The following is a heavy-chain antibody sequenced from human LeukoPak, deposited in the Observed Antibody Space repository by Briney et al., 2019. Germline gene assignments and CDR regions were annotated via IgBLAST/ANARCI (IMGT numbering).Heavy chain of an antibody. CDR3: AKGMRITMIVVRFDY. CDR2: ISYDGSNK. J-gene: IGHJ4*02. CDR1: GFTFSSYG. Sequence: GGSLRLSCAASGFTFSSYGMHWVRQAPGKGLEWVAVISYDGSNKYYADSVKGRFTISRDNSKNTLYLQMNSLRAEDTAVYYCAKGMRITMIVVRFDYWGQGTLVTVSS. V-gene: IGHV3-30*18. D-gene: IGHD3-22*01.